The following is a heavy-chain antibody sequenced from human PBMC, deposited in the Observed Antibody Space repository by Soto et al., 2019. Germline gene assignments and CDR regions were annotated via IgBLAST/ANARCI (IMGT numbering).Heavy chain of an antibody. CDR2: IIPIFGTP. CDR1: GDSFSSYA. V-gene: IGHV1-69*01. J-gene: IGHJ5*02. CDR3: ATGGNYYEPSALAS. Sequence: QVQLVQSVAEVKKPGSSVKVSCKASGDSFSSYAISWVGQAPGHGLEWMGRIIPIFGTPNYAQRVEGRVTITADDSTSTANMELSSLRSDDTAVYYCATGGNYYEPSALASWGQGTLVTVSS. D-gene: IGHD3-22*01.